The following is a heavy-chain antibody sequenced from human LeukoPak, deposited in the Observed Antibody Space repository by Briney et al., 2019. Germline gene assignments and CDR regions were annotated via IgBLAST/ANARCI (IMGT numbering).Heavy chain of an antibody. Sequence: AETLSLTCTVSGGSISSYYGSWIRQPPGKGLEWIGYIYCSGSTNYNPSLKSRVTISVDRSKNQFSLKLSSVTAADTAVYYCARGSYSVDYWGQGTLVTVSS. CDR1: GGSISSYY. J-gene: IGHJ4*02. CDR2: IYCSGST. CDR3: ARGSYSVDY. V-gene: IGHV4-59*01. D-gene: IGHD1-26*01.